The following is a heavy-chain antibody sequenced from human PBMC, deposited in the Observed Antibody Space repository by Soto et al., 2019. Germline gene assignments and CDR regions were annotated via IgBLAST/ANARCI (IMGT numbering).Heavy chain of an antibody. Sequence: ASVKVSCKASGYTFTGYYMHWVRRAPGQGLEWMRWINPNSGGTNYAQKFQGWVTMTRDTSISTAYMELSRLRSDDTAVYYCARGGGRQYYDFWSGYYPPTSFDYWGQGTLVTVSS. V-gene: IGHV1-2*04. CDR1: GYTFTGYY. CDR2: INPNSGGT. CDR3: ARGGGRQYYDFWSGYYPPTSFDY. J-gene: IGHJ4*02. D-gene: IGHD3-3*01.